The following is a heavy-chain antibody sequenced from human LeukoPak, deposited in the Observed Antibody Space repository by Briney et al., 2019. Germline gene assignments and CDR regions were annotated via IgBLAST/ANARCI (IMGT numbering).Heavy chain of an antibody. D-gene: IGHD1-1*01. CDR1: GYTFTSYY. Sequence: ASVKVSCKASGYTFTSYYMHWVRQAPGQGLEWMGIINLSGGSTSYAQKFQGRVTMTRDTSTSTVYMELSSLRSDDTAVYYCARDGHLSYQSIWMFPDYWGQGTRVTVSS. V-gene: IGHV1-46*01. CDR3: ARDGHLSYQSIWMFPDY. CDR2: INLSGGST. J-gene: IGHJ4*02.